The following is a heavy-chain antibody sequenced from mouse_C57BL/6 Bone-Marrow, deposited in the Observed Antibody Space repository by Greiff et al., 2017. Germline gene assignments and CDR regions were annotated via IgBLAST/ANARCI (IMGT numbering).Heavy chain of an antibody. CDR3: ARGLFSYGSSLVCAMDY. D-gene: IGHD1-1*01. CDR1: GFTFSDYY. Sequence: EVHLVESEGGLVQPGSSMKLSCTASGFTFSDYYMAWVRQVPEKGLEWVANINYDGSSTCYLDSLKSRFIISRDNAKIILYLQMSSLKSEDTATYYCARGLFSYGSSLVCAMDYWGQGTSVTVSA. J-gene: IGHJ4*01. CDR2: INYDGSST. V-gene: IGHV5-16*01.